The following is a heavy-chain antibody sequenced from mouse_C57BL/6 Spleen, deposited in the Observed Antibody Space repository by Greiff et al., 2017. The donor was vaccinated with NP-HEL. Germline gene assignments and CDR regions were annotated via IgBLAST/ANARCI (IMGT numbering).Heavy chain of an antibody. CDR2: IDPSDSYT. J-gene: IGHJ2*01. CDR1: GYTFTSYW. Sequence: QVQLQQSGAELVKPGASVKLSCKASGYTFTSYWMQWVKQRPGQGLEWIGEIDPSDSYTNYNQKFKGKATLTVDTSSSTAYMQLSSLTSEDSAVYYCARFITTVVADYWGQGTTLTVSS. V-gene: IGHV1-50*01. D-gene: IGHD1-1*01. CDR3: ARFITTVVADY.